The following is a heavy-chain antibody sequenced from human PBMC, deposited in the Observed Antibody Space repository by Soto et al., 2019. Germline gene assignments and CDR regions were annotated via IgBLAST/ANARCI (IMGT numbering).Heavy chain of an antibody. CDR2: IYYSGST. CDR1: GVSITSSSYY. D-gene: IGHD1-26*01. J-gene: IGHJ5*02. V-gene: IGHV4-39*01. CDR3: ATQEVGGSYVYTFDP. Sequence: ETLSLTCTVSGVSITSSSYYWGWIRQPPGKGLEWIGSIYYSGSTYYNPSPKSRVTISVDTSKNQFSLKLSSVTAADTAVYYCATQEVGGSYVYTFDPWGQGTLVTVSS.